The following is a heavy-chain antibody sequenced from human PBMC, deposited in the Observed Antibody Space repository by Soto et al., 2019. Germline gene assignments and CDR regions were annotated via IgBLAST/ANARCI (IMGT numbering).Heavy chain of an antibody. CDR1: GFTFSGYW. Sequence: HPGGSLRLSCAASGFTFSGYWMHWIRQAPGKGPVWVARIKNDGTITSYADSVKGRFTISRDNAKNTLYLQMNSLTAEDTAVYYCAKSDWFDPWGRGTLVTVSS. CDR3: AKSDWFDP. CDR2: IKNDGTIT. V-gene: IGHV3-74*01. J-gene: IGHJ5*02.